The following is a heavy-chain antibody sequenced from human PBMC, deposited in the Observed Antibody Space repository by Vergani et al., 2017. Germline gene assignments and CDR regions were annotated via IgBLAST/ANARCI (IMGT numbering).Heavy chain of an antibody. CDR3: ARAENGFYYDGSGYDEAPLYAFDI. V-gene: IGHV4-4*02. CDR2: IYHSGST. D-gene: IGHD3-22*01. Sequence: QVQLQESGPGLVKPSGTLSLTCAVSGGSISSSNWWSWVRQPPGKGLEWIGEIYHSGSTNYNPSLKSRITISVDKSKNQFSLKLSSVTAADTAVYYWARAENGFYYDGSGYDEAPLYAFDIWGQGTMVTVSS. J-gene: IGHJ3*02. CDR1: GGSISSSNW.